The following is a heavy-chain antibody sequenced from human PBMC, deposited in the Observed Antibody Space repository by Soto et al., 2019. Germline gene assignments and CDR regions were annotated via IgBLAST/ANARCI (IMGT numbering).Heavy chain of an antibody. CDR1: GFTFSTYW. CDR2: MNSDGSTT. V-gene: IGHV3-74*01. CDR3: AKEGPVDY. Sequence: EVQLVESGGGLVQPGGSLRLSCAASGFTFSTYWMHWVRQAPGKGLVWVSRMNSDGSTTNYADSVKGRFTISRDNARNTLYLQMNSLRAEDTAVYYCAKEGPVDYWGQGTQVTVSS. J-gene: IGHJ4*02.